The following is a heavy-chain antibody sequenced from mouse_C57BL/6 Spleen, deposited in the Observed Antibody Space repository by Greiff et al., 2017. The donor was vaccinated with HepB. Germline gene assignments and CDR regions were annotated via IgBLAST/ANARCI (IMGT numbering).Heavy chain of an antibody. Sequence: EVKVEESGPGLVKPSQSLSLTCSVTGYSITSGYYWNWIRQFPGNKLEWMGYISYDGSNNYNPSLKNRISITRDTSKNQFFLKLNSVTTEDTATYYCGRVYGSSFAWFAYWGQGTLVTVSA. CDR2: ISYDGSN. D-gene: IGHD1-1*01. J-gene: IGHJ3*01. CDR1: GYSITSGYY. CDR3: GRVYGSSFAWFAY. V-gene: IGHV3-6*01.